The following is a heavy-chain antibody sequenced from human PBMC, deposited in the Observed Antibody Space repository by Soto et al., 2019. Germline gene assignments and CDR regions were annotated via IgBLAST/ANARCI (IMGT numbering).Heavy chain of an antibody. J-gene: IGHJ1*01. D-gene: IGHD6-19*01. CDR1: GFMFSDYW. V-gene: IGHV3-23*01. CDR2: ISGSGDST. CDR3: AKGVPGIAVAGTGYFQH. Sequence: GGSLRLSCAASGFMFSDYWMHWVRQAPGKGLEWVSGISGSGDSTYYADSVKGRFTISRDNSKNTLYLQMNSLRAEDTAVYYCAKGVPGIAVAGTGYFQHWGQGTLVTVSS.